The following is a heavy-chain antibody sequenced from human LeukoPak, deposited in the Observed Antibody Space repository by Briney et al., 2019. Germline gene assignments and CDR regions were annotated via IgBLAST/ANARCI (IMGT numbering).Heavy chain of an antibody. Sequence: SETLSLTCTVSGGSISSGSYHWSWIRQPAGKGLEWIGRIYTSGSTNYNPSLKSRVTISVDTSKNQFSLKLSSVTAADTAVYYCARGSIPEPYYDFWTPEYYFDYWGQGTLVTVSS. CDR1: GGSISSGSYH. J-gene: IGHJ4*02. D-gene: IGHD3-3*01. CDR3: ARGSIPEPYYDFWTPEYYFDY. V-gene: IGHV4-61*02. CDR2: IYTSGST.